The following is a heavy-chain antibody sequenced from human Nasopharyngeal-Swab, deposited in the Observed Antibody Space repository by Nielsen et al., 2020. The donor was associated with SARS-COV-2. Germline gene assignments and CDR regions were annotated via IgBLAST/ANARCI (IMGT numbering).Heavy chain of an antibody. CDR3: AVQQLNTFDI. Sequence: GSLRLSCTVSGGSISGYYWSWTRQPPGKGLEWIGYIYYSGSTNYNPSLKSRVTISVDTSKNQFSLRLTSVTAADTAVYYCAVQQLNTFDIWGQGTLVPVSS. J-gene: IGHJ3*02. CDR1: GGSISGYY. CDR2: IYYSGST. D-gene: IGHD6-13*01. V-gene: IGHV4-59*01.